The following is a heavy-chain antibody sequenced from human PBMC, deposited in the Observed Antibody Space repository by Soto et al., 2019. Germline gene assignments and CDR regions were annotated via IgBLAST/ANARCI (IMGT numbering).Heavy chain of an antibody. CDR3: ARESEDLPSNFDY. J-gene: IGHJ4*02. V-gene: IGHV3-21*06. CDR1: GFTFTRYS. CDR2: ISSTTNYI. Sequence: EVQLVESGGGLVKPGGSLRLSCAASGFTFTRYSMNWVRQAPGKGLEWVSSISSTTNYIYYGDSMKGRFTISRDNAKNSLYREMDSPRAEDTAVYYCARESEDLPSNFDYWGQGTLVTVSS.